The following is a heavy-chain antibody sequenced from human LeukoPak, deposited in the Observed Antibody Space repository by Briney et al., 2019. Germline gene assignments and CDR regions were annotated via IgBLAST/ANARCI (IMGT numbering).Heavy chain of an antibody. J-gene: IGHJ6*02. V-gene: IGHV3-7*03. CDR1: GITFSNYW. CDR2: INRDGSER. Sequence: QPGGSLRLSCAASGITFSNYWMTWVRQAPGKGLEWVANINRDGSERYYVDSVKGRFTISRDDAKSSLYLQMNSLRAEDTAVYYCARRNAMDVWGQGTTVIVFS. CDR3: ARRNAMDV.